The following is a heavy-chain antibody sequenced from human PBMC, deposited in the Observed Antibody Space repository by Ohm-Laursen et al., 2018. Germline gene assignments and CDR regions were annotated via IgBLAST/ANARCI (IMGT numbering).Heavy chain of an antibody. Sequence: GSLRLSCTASGFSLSSYSMNWVRQAPGKGLQWVSYIDTSSRGIYSADSVKSRFTISRDNAKNSLFLQMNSLRAEDTALYYCAKDHSPYSSSLRSAFDIWGQGTMVTVSS. V-gene: IGHV3-48*04. D-gene: IGHD6-13*01. J-gene: IGHJ3*02. CDR3: AKDHSPYSSSLRSAFDI. CDR1: GFSLSSYS. CDR2: IDTSSRGI.